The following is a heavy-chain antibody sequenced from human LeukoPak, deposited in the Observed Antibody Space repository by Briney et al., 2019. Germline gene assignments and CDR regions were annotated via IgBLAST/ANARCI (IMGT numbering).Heavy chain of an antibody. CDR3: ARYPILVYYYYGMDV. Sequence: SETLSLTCAVYGVSFSGYYWSWIRQPPGKGLEWIGEINHSGSTNYNPSLKSRVTISVDTSKNQFSLKLGSVTAADTAVYYCARYPILVYYYYGMDVWGQGTTVTVSS. D-gene: IGHD2-21*01. CDR1: GVSFSGYY. J-gene: IGHJ6*02. V-gene: IGHV4-34*01. CDR2: INHSGST.